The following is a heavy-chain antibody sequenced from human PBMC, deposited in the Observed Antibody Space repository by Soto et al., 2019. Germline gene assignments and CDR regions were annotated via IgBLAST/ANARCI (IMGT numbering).Heavy chain of an antibody. J-gene: IGHJ6*02. D-gene: IGHD6-13*01. V-gene: IGHV4-30-2*03. CDR3: ARTGESSSWYSAYYYYYGMDV. Sequence: SETLSLTCAVSGGSISSGGYSWSWIRQPPGKGLEWIGDIYHSGSTYYNPSLKSRVTISVDTSKNQFSLKLSSVTAADTAVYYCARTGESSSWYSAYYYYYGMDVWGQGTTVTVSS. CDR1: GGSISSGGYS. CDR2: IYHSGST.